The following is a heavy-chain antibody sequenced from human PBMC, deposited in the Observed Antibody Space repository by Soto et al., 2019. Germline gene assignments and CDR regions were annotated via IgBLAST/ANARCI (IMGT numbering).Heavy chain of an antibody. CDR1: GGSISSSSYY. CDR2: NYYSGST. J-gene: IGHJ4*02. D-gene: IGHD2-15*01. CDR3: ARICSGGSCSEGNDY. V-gene: IGHV4-39*01. Sequence: SETLSLTCTVSGGSISSSSYYWGWIRQPPGKGLEWIGSNYYSGSTYYNPSLKSRVTISVDTSKNQFSLKLSSVTAADTAVYYCARICSGGSCSEGNDYWGQGTLVTVSS.